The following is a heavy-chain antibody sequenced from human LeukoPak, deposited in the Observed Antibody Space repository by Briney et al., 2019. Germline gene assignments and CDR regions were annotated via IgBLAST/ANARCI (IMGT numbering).Heavy chain of an antibody. CDR3: ARNGCPKGVCLDS. CDR2: ISSEGIGGST. CDR1: GFSLRNYG. Sequence: GGSLRLSCAASGFSLRNYGMHWVRQAPGKGLEYVSAISSEGIGGSTYYAESVKGRFTISRENSKNTLHLPVASLTIEDMAVYYCARNGCPKGVCLDSWGHGTLVSVSS. J-gene: IGHJ5*01. V-gene: IGHV3-64*02. D-gene: IGHD2-8*01.